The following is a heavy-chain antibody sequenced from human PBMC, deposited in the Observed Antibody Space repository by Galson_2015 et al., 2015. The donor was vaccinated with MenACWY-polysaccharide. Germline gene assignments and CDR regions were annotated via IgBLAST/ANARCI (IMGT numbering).Heavy chain of an antibody. J-gene: IGHJ6*04. V-gene: IGHV3-33*03. Sequence: SLRLSCAASGIRFSGSGMHWVRQAPGKGLEWVAVIQYDGTNKVYADSVKGRFTISRDNSRNTLYLGMKSLRDEDSAVYFCATMAGPFNYVDVWGKGTTVLVSS. CDR2: IQYDGTNK. D-gene: IGHD3-16*01. CDR3: ATMAGPFNYVDV. CDR1: GIRFSGSG.